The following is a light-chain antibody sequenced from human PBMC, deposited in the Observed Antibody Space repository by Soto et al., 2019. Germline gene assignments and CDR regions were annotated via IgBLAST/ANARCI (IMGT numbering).Light chain of an antibody. J-gene: IGKJ1*01. CDR1: QSISVW. CDR2: KAS. V-gene: IGKV1-5*03. CDR3: QQYNSYSPT. Sequence: DIQMTPSPSTLSASVGDRVTINCRASQSISVWLAWYQQKAGKAPNLLIYKASRLESGVPSRFSGSGSETEFTLTISGLQPGDSATYYCQQYNSYSPTFGQGTKVDI.